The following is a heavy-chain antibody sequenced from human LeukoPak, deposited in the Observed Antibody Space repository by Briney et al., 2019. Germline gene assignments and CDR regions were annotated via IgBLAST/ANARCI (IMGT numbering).Heavy chain of an antibody. CDR2: ISGTTSGT. Sequence: GGSLRLSCAASGFTFSSYATSWVRQAPGKGLEWVSGISGTTSGTYYADSVKGRFTISRDNSKSTLFLQVNSLRAEDTAVYYCAKVRTYFYHGLDVWGQGTTVTVSS. D-gene: IGHD1-14*01. V-gene: IGHV3-23*01. CDR3: AKVRTYFYHGLDV. J-gene: IGHJ6*02. CDR1: GFTFSSYA.